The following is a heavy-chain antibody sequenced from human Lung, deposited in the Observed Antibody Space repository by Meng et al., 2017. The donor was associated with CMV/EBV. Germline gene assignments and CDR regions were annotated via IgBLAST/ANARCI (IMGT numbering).Heavy chain of an antibody. CDR1: GYIFNNYG. Sequence: QVQLVPSGAEVKKPGAALKVSCKASGYIFNNYGVSWVRQAPGQGPEWMGWISAYNGNTNYAQNFQGRFTMTTDTSTSTAYMELRSLRSDDTAVYYCARDLPGGTKGTWLDLWGQGTLVTVSS. CDR3: ARDLPGGTKGTWLDL. J-gene: IGHJ5*02. D-gene: IGHD1-14*01. V-gene: IGHV1-18*01. CDR2: ISAYNGNT.